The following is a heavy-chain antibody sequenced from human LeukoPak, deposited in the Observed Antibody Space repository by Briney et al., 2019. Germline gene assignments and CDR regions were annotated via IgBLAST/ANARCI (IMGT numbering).Heavy chain of an antibody. D-gene: IGHD6-19*01. CDR2: INPNSGGT. Sequence: ASVKVSCKASGYTFTGYYMHWVRQAPGQGLEWMGWINPNSGGTNYAQKFQGRVTMTRDTSISTAYMELSRLRSDDTAVYYWARAVAGTYRFDYWGQGTLVTVSS. CDR1: GYTFTGYY. J-gene: IGHJ4*02. CDR3: ARAVAGTYRFDY. V-gene: IGHV1-2*02.